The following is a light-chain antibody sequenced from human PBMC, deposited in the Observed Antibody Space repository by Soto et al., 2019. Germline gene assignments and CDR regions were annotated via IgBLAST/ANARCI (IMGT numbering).Light chain of an antibody. CDR2: SSS. J-gene: IGKJ5*01. CDR3: QQTYITPIT. CDR1: QTINNN. V-gene: IGKV1-39*01. Sequence: DIEMTQSPPSLSASVGDRVTISCRTSQTINNNLNWYQQRPGKAPKLLIYSSSSLMSGVPLRFSDSGSGTDFTLTSSSLQPEEFATYFCQQTYITPITFGQGTRLDIK.